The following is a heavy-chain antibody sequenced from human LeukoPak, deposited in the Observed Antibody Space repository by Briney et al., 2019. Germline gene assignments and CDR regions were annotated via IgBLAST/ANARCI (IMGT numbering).Heavy chain of an antibody. D-gene: IGHD3-10*01. CDR1: GGSISSSSYY. V-gene: IGHV4-39*01. CDR3: ASHVYYYGSGSYIY. J-gene: IGHJ4*02. CDR2: IYYSGST. Sequence: TPSETLSLICTLSGGSISSSSYYWGWIRQPPGKGLEWIGSIYYSGSTYYNPSLKSRVTISVDTSKNQFSLTLSSVTAADTAVYYCASHVYYYGSGSYIYWGQGTLVTVSS.